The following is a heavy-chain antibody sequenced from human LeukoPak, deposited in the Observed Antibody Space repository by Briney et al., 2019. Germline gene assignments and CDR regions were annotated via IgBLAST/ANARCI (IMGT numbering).Heavy chain of an antibody. CDR1: GFTFSSYA. CDR2: ISGSGGST. J-gene: IGHJ6*03. V-gene: IGHV3-23*01. D-gene: IGHD1-26*01. Sequence: GGSLRLSCAASGFTFSSYAMSWVRQAPGKGLEWVSAISGSGGSTYYADSVKGRFTISRDNSKNTLYLQMNSLRAEDTAVYYCAKDLVGATGIYYYYYYMDVWGKGTTVTVSS. CDR3: AKDLVGATGIYYYYYYMDV.